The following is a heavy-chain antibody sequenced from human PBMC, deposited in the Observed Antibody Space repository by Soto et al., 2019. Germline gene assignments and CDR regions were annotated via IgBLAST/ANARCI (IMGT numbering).Heavy chain of an antibody. CDR1: GFTFSSYA. D-gene: IGHD3-3*01. J-gene: IGHJ6*02. CDR2: RSYDGSNK. CDR3: ARDSSEYYDFWSGYSIKGMDV. Sequence: QVQLVESGGGVVQPGRSLRLSCPASGFTFSSYAMHWVRQAPGKGLEWVAVRSYDGSNKYYADSVKGRFTISRDNSKNTLYLQMNSLRAEDTAVYYCARDSSEYYDFWSGYSIKGMDVWGQGTTVTVSS. V-gene: IGHV3-30-3*01.